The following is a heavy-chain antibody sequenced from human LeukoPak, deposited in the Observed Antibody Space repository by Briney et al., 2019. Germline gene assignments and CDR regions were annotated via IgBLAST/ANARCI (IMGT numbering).Heavy chain of an antibody. CDR3: AKEFNRGLPDY. CDR2: ISYDGSNE. J-gene: IGHJ4*02. CDR1: GFTFSSYA. Sequence: GGSLRLSCAASGFTFSSYAMHWVRQAPGKGLEWVAVISYDGSNEYYADSVKGRFTISRDNSKNTLYLQMSSLRAEDTAVYYCAKEFNRGLPDYWGQGTLVTVPS. D-gene: IGHD2-21*01. V-gene: IGHV3-30*04.